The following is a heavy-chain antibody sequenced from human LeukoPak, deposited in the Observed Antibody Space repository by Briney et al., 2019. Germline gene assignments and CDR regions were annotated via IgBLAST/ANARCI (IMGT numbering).Heavy chain of an antibody. CDR1: GGTFSSYA. V-gene: IGHV1-69*13. Sequence: SVKVSCKASGGTFSSYAISWVRQARGQGLEWMGVIIPLFNTADQAQKFQDRVTITADESTSTAYMELSSLRSEDTAVYYCARCPWQRDGQGAYYFDYWGQGTLVTVSS. J-gene: IGHJ4*02. CDR2: IIPLFNTA. CDR3: ARCPWQRDGQGAYYFDY. D-gene: IGHD5-12*01.